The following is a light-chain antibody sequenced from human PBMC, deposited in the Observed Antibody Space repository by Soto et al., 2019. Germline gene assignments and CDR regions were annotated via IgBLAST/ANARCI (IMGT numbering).Light chain of an antibody. Sequence: QSVLTQPPSASGTPGQRDTISCSGSSSNIGSNYVYWYQHLPGTAPKLLIYRNNQRPSGVPDRFSGSKSGTSASLAISGLRSEDEADYYCAAWDDSLSVYVFGTGTKLTVL. CDR2: RNN. CDR1: SSNIGSNY. J-gene: IGLJ1*01. V-gene: IGLV1-47*01. CDR3: AAWDDSLSVYV.